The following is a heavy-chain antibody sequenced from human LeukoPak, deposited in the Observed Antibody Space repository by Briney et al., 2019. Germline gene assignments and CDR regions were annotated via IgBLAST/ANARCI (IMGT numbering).Heavy chain of an antibody. Sequence: SETLSLTSTVSGGSISSSYWSWIRQPAGKGLEWIGRIYTSGSTNYNPSLKSRVTMSLDTSKNQFSLKLSSVTAADTAVYYCARDFSGYRYDKYYYYMDVWGKGTTVTISS. D-gene: IGHD5-18*01. CDR2: IYTSGST. V-gene: IGHV4-4*07. CDR3: ARDFSGYRYDKYYYYMDV. CDR1: GGSISSSY. J-gene: IGHJ6*03.